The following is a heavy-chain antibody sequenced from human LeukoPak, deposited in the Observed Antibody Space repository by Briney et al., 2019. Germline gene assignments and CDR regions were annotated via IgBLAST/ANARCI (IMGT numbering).Heavy chain of an antibody. CDR2: INPNSGGT. D-gene: IGHD3-3*01. J-gene: IGHJ4*02. CDR3: ARGLLTYYDFWSGYWSGDFDY. V-gene: IGHV1-2*04. CDR1: GYTFTGYH. Sequence: ASVKVSCTASGYTFTGYHIHWVRQAPGQGLEWMGRINPNSGGTNYAQKFQGWVTMTRDTSISTAYMELSRLRSDDTAVYYCARGLLTYYDFWSGYWSGDFDYWGQGTLVTVSS.